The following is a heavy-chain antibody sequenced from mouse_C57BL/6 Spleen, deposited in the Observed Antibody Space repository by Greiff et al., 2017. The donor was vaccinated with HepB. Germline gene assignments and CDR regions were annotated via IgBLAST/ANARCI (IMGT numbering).Heavy chain of an antibody. CDR2: IDPSDSYT. D-gene: IGHD3-2*02. CDR1: GYTFTSYW. J-gene: IGHJ4*01. Sequence: QVQLQQPGAELVKPGASVKLSCKASGYTFTSYWMQWVKQRPGQGLEWIGEIDPSDSYTNYNQKFKGKATLTVDTSSSTAYMQLSSLTSEDSAVYYCARRDSSGPYAMDYWGQGTSVTVSS. CDR3: ARRDSSGPYAMDY. V-gene: IGHV1-50*01.